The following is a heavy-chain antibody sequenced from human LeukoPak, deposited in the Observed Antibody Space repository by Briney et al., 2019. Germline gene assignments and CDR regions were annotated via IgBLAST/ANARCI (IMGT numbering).Heavy chain of an antibody. V-gene: IGHV1-2*02. CDR1: VYTFTVFH. Sequence: SSVTLSFKASVYTFTVFHMHWLRQAPRQGLEWMGWINPNSGGTKYTQKFQGRVTMTRDTSISTVYMELSRLRSDDTAVYYCARDRLRLGYERTNWFDPWGQGTLVTVSS. CDR2: INPNSGGT. D-gene: IGHD2-15*01. J-gene: IGHJ5*02. CDR3: ARDRLRLGYERTNWFDP.